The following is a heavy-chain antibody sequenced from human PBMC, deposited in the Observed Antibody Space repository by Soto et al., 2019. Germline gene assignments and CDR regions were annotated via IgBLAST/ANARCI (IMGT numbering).Heavy chain of an antibody. J-gene: IGHJ4*02. CDR1: GGSISSYY. D-gene: IGHD2-2*01. CDR2: IYYSGST. Sequence: SETLSLTCTVSGGSISSYYWSWIRQPPGKGLEWIGNIYYSGSTNYNPSLKSRVTISVDTSKNQFSLKLSSVTAADTAVYFCARHSWKRGQYQLLDYWGQGTLVTVSS. CDR3: ARHSWKRGQYQLLDY. V-gene: IGHV4-59*08.